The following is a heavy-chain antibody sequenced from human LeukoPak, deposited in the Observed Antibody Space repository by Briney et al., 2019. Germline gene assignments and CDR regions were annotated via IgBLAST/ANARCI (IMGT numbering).Heavy chain of an antibody. V-gene: IGHV3-23*01. CDR1: GFTFNNYV. J-gene: IGHJ4*02. D-gene: IGHD2-21*01. CDR3: AKDSIDVIAVYYFDY. CDR2: ISGSGGGA. Sequence: GGSLRLSCAASGFTFNNYVMSWVRQSPGKGLEWVSAISGSGGGAYYANSVKGRFTISRDISKNTLYLQMNSLRAEDTAVYYCAKDSIDVIAVYYFDYWGQGTLVTVSS.